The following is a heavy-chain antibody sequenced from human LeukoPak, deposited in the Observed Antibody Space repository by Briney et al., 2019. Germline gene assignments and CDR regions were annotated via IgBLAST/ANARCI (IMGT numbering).Heavy chain of an antibody. Sequence: GGSLRLSCAASGFTFSSYGMHWVRQAPGKGLEWVAVIWYDGSIKYYADSVKGRFTISRDNPKNTLYLQMNSLRAEDTAVYYCARVGSGSYFLDGFDIWGQGTMVTVSS. J-gene: IGHJ3*02. D-gene: IGHD1-26*01. CDR2: IWYDGSIK. V-gene: IGHV3-33*01. CDR3: ARVGSGSYFLDGFDI. CDR1: GFTFSSYG.